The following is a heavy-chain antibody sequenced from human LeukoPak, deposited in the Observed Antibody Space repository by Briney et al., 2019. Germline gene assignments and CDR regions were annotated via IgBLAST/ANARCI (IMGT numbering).Heavy chain of an antibody. CDR2: ISGSSSYI. CDR1: GFTFSSYG. CDR3: ARGNINFDY. V-gene: IGHV3-21*01. Sequence: PGRSLRLSCAASGFTFSSYGMHWVRQAPGKGLEWVSSISGSSSYIYYADSVKGRFTISRDNAKNSLYLQMNSLRAEDTAVYYCARGNINFDYWAREPWSPSPQ. J-gene: IGHJ4*02.